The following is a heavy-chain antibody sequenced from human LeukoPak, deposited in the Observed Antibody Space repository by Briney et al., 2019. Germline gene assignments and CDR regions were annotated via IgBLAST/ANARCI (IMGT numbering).Heavy chain of an antibody. D-gene: IGHD3-10*01. CDR2: IQQHGSET. CDR1: GFTFSNYW. J-gene: IGHJ4*02. Sequence: QAGGSLRLSCEGSGFTFSNYWMSWVRQAPGKGLEWVANIQQHGSETYYGDSVKGRFTISRDNAKNSLYLQMNSLRAEDTAVYYCAKANYYGSGSYFPPPPDYWGQGTLVTVSS. CDR3: AKANYYGSGSYFPPPPDY. V-gene: IGHV3-7*01.